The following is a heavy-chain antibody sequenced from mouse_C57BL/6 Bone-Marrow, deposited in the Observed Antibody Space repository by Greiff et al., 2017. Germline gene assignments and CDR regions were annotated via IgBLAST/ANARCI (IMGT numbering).Heavy chain of an antibody. CDR2: INPSNGGT. Sequence: VQLQQPGTELVKPGASVKLSCKASGYTFTSYWMPWVKQRPGQGLEWIGNINPSNGGTNYNEKFKSKATLTVDKSSSTAYMQLSSPTSEDSAVYYCARLRGDYGSFDYWGQGTTLTVSS. D-gene: IGHD1-2*01. J-gene: IGHJ2*01. CDR1: GYTFTSYW. V-gene: IGHV1-53*01. CDR3: ARLRGDYGSFDY.